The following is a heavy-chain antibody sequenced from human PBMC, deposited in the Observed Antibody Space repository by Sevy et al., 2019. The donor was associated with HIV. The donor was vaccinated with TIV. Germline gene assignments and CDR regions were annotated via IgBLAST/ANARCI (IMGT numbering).Heavy chain of an antibody. V-gene: IGHV3-23*01. J-gene: IGHJ6*03. Sequence: GGSLRLSCAVSGFSFDSYGMTWVRQAPGKGLEWVSGISGSGTRTYYADSVKGRFIISRDNSKNTLYLQMNSLRSADTAIYYCAKGGGGHYDPDEIGYYFYYYNMDVWGKGTTVTVSS. CDR1: GFSFDSYG. D-gene: IGHD3-22*01. CDR3: AKGGGGHYDPDEIGYYFYYYNMDV. CDR2: ISGSGTRT.